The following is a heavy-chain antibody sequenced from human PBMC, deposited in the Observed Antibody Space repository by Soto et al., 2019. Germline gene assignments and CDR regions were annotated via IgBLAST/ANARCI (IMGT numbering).Heavy chain of an antibody. CDR3: ARASSGWYVVSGY. V-gene: IGHV1-18*01. D-gene: IGHD6-19*01. Sequence: ASVKVSCKASGYNFTRFGISWVRQAPGQGLEWMGWISAHNGDTNYVQKFQGRVTMTTDTSTRTTYTELRSLRSDDTAVYYCARASSGWYVVSGYWGQGTLVTVSS. J-gene: IGHJ4*02. CDR1: GYNFTRFG. CDR2: ISAHNGDT.